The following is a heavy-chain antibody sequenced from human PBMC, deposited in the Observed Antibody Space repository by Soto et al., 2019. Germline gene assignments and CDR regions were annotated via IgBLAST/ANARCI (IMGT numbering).Heavy chain of an antibody. CDR3: AHRHELGSFDI. CDR1: GFSLITRAVG. J-gene: IGHJ3*02. Sequence: SVPTLVNPTQTLTLTCTFSGFSLITRAVGVGWIRQPPGKALEWLALIYWNDDKRYSPSLKNRLTITKDTSKNHVVLTMTNMDPVDTATYYCAHRHELGSFDIWGQGTKVTVSS. V-gene: IGHV2-5*01. CDR2: IYWNDDK. D-gene: IGHD1-26*01.